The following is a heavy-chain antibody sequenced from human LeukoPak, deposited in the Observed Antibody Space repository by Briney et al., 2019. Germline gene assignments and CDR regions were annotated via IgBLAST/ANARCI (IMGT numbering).Heavy chain of an antibody. J-gene: IGHJ4*02. CDR2: ISNDGSNT. V-gene: IGHV3-30*04. Sequence: GGSLRLSCAVSGFTLSSYAMHWVRQAPGKGLEWVAVISNDGSNTNYADSVKGRFTISRDKSKNTLYLQMNSLRAEDTAVYYCARDYYAGYKSGWYQINYWGQGTLVTVSS. D-gene: IGHD6-19*01. CDR3: ARDYYAGYKSGWYQINY. CDR1: GFTLSSYA.